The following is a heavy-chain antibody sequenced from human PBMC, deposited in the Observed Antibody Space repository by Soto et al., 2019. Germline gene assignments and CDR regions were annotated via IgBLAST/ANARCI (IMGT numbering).Heavy chain of an antibody. D-gene: IGHD1-26*01. V-gene: IGHV3-23*01. Sequence: EVQLLESGGGLVQPGGSLRLSCAASGFTFSSYAMRWVRQAPVKGLEWVSAISGSGDSTYYAHSVKGRFTNSRDNTKNTLYLQMNSLRAEDTAVYSCGRRGSGSGYDYWGQGTLVTVSS. CDR3: GRRGSGSGYDY. CDR1: GFTFSSYA. CDR2: ISGSGDST. J-gene: IGHJ4*02.